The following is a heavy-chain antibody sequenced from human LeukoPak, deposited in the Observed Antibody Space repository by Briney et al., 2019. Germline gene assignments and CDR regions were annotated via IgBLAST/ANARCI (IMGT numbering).Heavy chain of an antibody. CDR2: INPNSGGS. V-gene: IGHV1-2*02. CDR3: AGDGYNSRRFFDY. J-gene: IGHJ4*02. D-gene: IGHD5-24*01. CDR1: GCVFTSYG. Sequence: ASVKVSCKASGCVFTSYGISWVRQAPGQGLEWMGWINPNSGGSNYAQKFQGRVTMTSDTSINTAYMELSRLISDDTAVYYCAGDGYNSRRFFDYWGQGTLVTVSS.